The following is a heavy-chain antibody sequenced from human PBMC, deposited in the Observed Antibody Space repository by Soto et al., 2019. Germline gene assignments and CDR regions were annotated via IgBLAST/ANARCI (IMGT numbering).Heavy chain of an antibody. J-gene: IGHJ4*02. CDR1: GFTFSNYP. D-gene: IGHD6-19*01. CDR2: MSGSGAST. Sequence: HGGSLRLSCAASGFTFSNYPMSWVRQAPGKGLEWVSGMSGSGASTYYADSVKGRFTISRDNSKNTLYLQINSVRGEDTAIYYGSKVGSGWYYFNYWGQGTLITVSS. V-gene: IGHV3-23*01. CDR3: SKVGSGWYYFNY.